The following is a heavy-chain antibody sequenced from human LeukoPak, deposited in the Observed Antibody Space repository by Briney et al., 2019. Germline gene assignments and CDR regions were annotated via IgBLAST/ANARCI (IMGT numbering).Heavy chain of an antibody. J-gene: IGHJ3*02. CDR2: TYTSGST. D-gene: IGHD1-26*01. Sequence: PSETLSLTCTVSGGSMTSYYWSWIRQPAGKGLEWIGRTYTSGSTNYNPSLKSRVTMSVDTSKNQFSLKLSSVTAADTAVYYCARDDGGSYFQDAFDIWGQGTMVTVSS. CDR3: ARDDGGSYFQDAFDI. V-gene: IGHV4-4*07. CDR1: GGSMTSYY.